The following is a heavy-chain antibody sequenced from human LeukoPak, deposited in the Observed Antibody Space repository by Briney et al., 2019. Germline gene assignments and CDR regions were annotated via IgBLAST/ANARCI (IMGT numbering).Heavy chain of an antibody. J-gene: IGHJ2*01. Sequence: KTSETLSLTCAVYGGSFSGYYWSWIRQPPGKGLEWIGEINHSGSTNYNPSLKSRVTISVDTSKNQFSLELSSVTAADTAVYYCARIRVGDGYPVPNWYFDLWGRGTLVTVSS. CDR2: INHSGST. CDR1: GGSFSGYY. CDR3: ARIRVGDGYPVPNWYFDL. D-gene: IGHD5-24*01. V-gene: IGHV4-34*01.